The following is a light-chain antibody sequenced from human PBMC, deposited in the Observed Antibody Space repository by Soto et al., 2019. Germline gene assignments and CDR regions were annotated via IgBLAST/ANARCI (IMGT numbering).Light chain of an antibody. CDR2: DVS. CDR3: SSYTSSTFYV. CDR1: SSHVGGYNY. V-gene: IGLV2-14*01. J-gene: IGLJ1*01. Sequence: QSALTQPASVSGSPGQSITISCTGTSSHVGGYNYVSWYQQHPGKAPKLMIYDVSNRPSGVSNRFSGSKSGNTASLTISGLQAEEEADYYCSSYTSSTFYVFGTGTQLTVL.